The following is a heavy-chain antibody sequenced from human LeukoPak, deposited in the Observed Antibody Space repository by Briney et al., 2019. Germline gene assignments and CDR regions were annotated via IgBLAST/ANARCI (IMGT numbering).Heavy chain of an antibody. CDR1: GFTFSSYA. V-gene: IGHV3-23*01. CDR2: ISGSGGST. D-gene: IGHD6-13*01. CDR3: AKDALAAAGTFLLGLFDP. Sequence: GGSLRLSCAASGFTFSSYAMSWVRQAPGKGLEWVSAISGSGGSTYYADSVKGRFTISRDNSKNTLYLQMNSLRAEDTAVYYCAKDALAAAGTFLLGLFDPWGQGTLVTVSS. J-gene: IGHJ5*02.